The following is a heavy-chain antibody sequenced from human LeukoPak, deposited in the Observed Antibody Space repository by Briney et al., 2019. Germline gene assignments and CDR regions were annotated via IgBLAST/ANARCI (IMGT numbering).Heavy chain of an antibody. CDR3: ARERVVGATSPFDY. V-gene: IGHV4-34*01. Sequence: SETLSLTCAVYGGSFSGYYWSWIRQPPGKGLEWIGEINHSGSTNYNPSLESRVTISVDTSKNQVSLHLSSVTAADTAVYYCARERVVGATSPFDYWGQGTLLTVSS. CDR2: INHSGST. CDR1: GGSFSGYY. J-gene: IGHJ4*02. D-gene: IGHD1-26*01.